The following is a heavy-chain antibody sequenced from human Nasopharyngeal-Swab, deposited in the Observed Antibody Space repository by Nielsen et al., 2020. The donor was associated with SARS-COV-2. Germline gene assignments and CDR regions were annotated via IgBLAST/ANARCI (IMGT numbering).Heavy chain of an antibody. CDR3: ARAQYSGYDYYYYMDV. V-gene: IGHV4-39*07. D-gene: IGHD5-12*01. CDR1: GGSSSSSSYY. Sequence: SETLSLTCTVSGGSSSSSSYYWGWIRQPPGKGLEWIGSIYYSGSTNYNPSLKSRVTISVDTSKNQFSLKLSSVTAADTAVYYCARAQYSGYDYYYYMDVWGKGTTVTVSS. J-gene: IGHJ6*03. CDR2: IYYSGST.